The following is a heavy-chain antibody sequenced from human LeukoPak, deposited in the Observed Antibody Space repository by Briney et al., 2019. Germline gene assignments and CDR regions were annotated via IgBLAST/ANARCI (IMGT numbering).Heavy chain of an antibody. CDR3: ARELTSSYYLNWFDP. V-gene: IGHV1-8*01. CDR1: GYTFTSYD. Sequence: GASVKVSCKASGYTFTSYDINWVRQATGQGLEWMGWMNPNSGNTGYAQKFQGRVTMTRNTSLSTAYMELSSLRSEDTAVYYCARELTSSYYLNWFDPWGQGTLVTVSS. D-gene: IGHD3-22*01. J-gene: IGHJ5*02. CDR2: MNPNSGNT.